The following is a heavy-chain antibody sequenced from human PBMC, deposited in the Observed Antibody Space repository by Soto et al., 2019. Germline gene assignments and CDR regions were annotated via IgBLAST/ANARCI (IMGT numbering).Heavy chain of an antibody. V-gene: IGHV4-59*01. CDR1: GGSISSGY. Sequence: QVQLQESGPGLLKPSETLSLTCTVSGGSISSGYWSWLRQSPGEGLEWIAYISNTATTNYSPSLKRRVFMSVDTSKTQIHLYVISVNAADTAVHYSARGTRSNSGYEPDWYFALWGRGTLVTVSS. D-gene: IGHD5-12*01. J-gene: IGHJ2*01. CDR2: ISNTATT. CDR3: ARGTRSNSGYEPDWYFAL.